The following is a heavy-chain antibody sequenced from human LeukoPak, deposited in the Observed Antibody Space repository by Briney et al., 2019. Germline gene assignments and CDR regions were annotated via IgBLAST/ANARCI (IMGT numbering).Heavy chain of an antibody. CDR3: ARDLRGGDYVNWFDP. CDR1: GGSISSYY. J-gene: IGHJ5*02. V-gene: IGHV4-4*07. CDR2: IYTSGST. D-gene: IGHD4-17*01. Sequence: KTSETLSLTRTVSGGSISSYYWSWIRQPAGKGLEWIGRIYTSGSTNYNPSLKSRVTMSVDTSKNQFSLKLSSVTAADTAVYYCARDLRGGDYVNWFDPWGQGTLVTVSS.